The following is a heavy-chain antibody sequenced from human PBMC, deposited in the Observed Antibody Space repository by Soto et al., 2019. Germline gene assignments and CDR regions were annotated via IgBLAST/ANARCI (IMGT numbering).Heavy chain of an antibody. CDR1: GYSFTSYW. Sequence: GESLKISCKGSGYSFTSYWIGWVRQMPGKGLEWMGIIYPGDSDTRYSPSFQGQVTISADKSISTAYLQWSSLKASDTAMYYCAKTGGMVRGVIMDPPYYYYGMDVWGQGTTVTVSS. CDR2: IYPGDSDT. V-gene: IGHV5-51*01. J-gene: IGHJ6*02. D-gene: IGHD3-10*01. CDR3: AKTGGMVRGVIMDPPYYYYGMDV.